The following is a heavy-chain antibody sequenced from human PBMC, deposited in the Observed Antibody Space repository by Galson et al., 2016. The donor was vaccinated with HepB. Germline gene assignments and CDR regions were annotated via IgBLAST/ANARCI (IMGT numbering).Heavy chain of an antibody. D-gene: IGHD2-15*01. CDR1: GFIFRDFV. V-gene: IGHV3-23*01. CDR2: IGATSGNT. J-gene: IGHJ4*02. CDR3: AKSGGSVTHFYDS. Sequence: SLRLSCAPSGFIFRDFVMSWVRQAPGKGLEWVSTIGATSGNTYYTDSVKGRFTISRDNSKNTLELLMNNLRAEDTAIYYCAKSGGSVTHFYDSWGPGTLVTVSS.